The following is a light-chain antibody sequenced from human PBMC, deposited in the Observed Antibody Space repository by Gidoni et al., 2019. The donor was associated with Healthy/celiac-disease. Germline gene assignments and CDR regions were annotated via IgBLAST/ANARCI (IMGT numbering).Light chain of an antibody. CDR1: QRISSY. CDR3: QQSYSTPYT. J-gene: IGKJ2*01. V-gene: IGKV1-39*01. CDR2: AAS. Sequence: DIQMTQSPTSLSASVGDRVTITCRASQRISSYLNWYQQKPGKSPKLLIYAASSLQSGVPSSFSGSGSGTDFTITISSLQPEDFATYYCQQSYSTPYTFGQGTKLEIK.